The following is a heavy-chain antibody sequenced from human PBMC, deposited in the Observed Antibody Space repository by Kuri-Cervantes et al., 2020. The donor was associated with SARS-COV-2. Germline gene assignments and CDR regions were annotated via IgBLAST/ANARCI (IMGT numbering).Heavy chain of an antibody. CDR1: GFSFNSFA. V-gene: IGHV3-23*01. CDR2: ISGSGGST. CDR3: AKDLGYGGNSAGYGMDV. J-gene: IGHJ6*02. D-gene: IGHD4-23*01. Sequence: GGSLRPPCAASGFSFNSFAMHWVRQAPGKGLEWVSAISGSGGSTYYADSVKGRFAISRDNSKNTLYLQMNSLRAEDTAVYYCAKDLGYGGNSAGYGMDVWGQGTTVTVSS.